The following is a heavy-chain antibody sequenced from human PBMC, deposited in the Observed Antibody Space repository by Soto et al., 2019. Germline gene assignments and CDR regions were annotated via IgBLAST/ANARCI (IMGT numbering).Heavy chain of an antibody. Sequence: QLVESGGTLVQTGGSLRLSCGGSGFTFEEYAMYWVRQPPGKGLEWVSGISWNGDLLGYADSVRGRFIISRDDVKKPLYLQMNSLRHDDTALYYCAKAKYGDSPLMDVWGRGTTVAVS. V-gene: IGHV3-9*01. CDR2: ISWNGDLL. D-gene: IGHD4-17*01. J-gene: IGHJ6*02. CDR1: GFTFEEYA. CDR3: AKAKYGDSPLMDV.